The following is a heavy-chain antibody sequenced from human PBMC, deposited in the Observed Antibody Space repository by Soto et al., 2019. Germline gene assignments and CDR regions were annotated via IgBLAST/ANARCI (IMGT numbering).Heavy chain of an antibody. V-gene: IGHV3-9*01. Sequence: SLRLSCAASEFTFVDYAIHWVRQAPGKGLEWVSGISWNSGSIGYADSVKGRFTISRDNAKNSLYLQMNSLRAEDTALYYCAKDAAGSYYNSKALAYWGQGTLV. CDR2: ISWNSGSI. D-gene: IGHD3-10*01. J-gene: IGHJ4*02. CDR3: AKDAAGSYYNSKALAY. CDR1: EFTFVDYA.